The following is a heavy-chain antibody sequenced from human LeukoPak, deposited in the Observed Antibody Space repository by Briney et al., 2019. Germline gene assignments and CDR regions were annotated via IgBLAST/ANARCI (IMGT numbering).Heavy chain of an antibody. Sequence: GGSLRLSCAASGFTFSSYAMSWVRQAPGEGLEWVPAISGSGGSTYYADSVKGRFTISRDNSKNTLYLQMNSLRAEDTAVYYCAKRYYYDSTGIDWGQGTLVTVSS. J-gene: IGHJ4*02. CDR2: ISGSGGST. CDR3: AKRYYYDSTGID. D-gene: IGHD3-22*01. V-gene: IGHV3-23*01. CDR1: GFTFSSYA.